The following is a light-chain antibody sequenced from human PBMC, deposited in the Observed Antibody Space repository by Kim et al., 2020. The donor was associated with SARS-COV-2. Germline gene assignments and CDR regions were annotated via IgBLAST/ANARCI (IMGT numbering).Light chain of an antibody. CDR2: QDT. CDR3: QTWVSITVV. J-gene: IGLJ2*01. V-gene: IGLV3-1*01. Sequence: SYELTQPPSVSVSPGQTASITCSGDKLGEKYACWYLQKPGQSPVLVIYQDTKRPSGIPERFPGSNSGNTATLTISGTQALDEADYYCQTWVSITVVFGGG. CDR1: KLGEKY.